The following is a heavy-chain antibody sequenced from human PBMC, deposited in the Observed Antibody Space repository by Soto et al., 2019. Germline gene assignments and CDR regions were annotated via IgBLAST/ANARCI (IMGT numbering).Heavy chain of an antibody. CDR1: GYTFTSYA. J-gene: IGHJ5*02. D-gene: IGHD3-22*01. V-gene: IGHV1-3*01. Sequence: QVQLVQSGAEVKKPGASVKVSCKASGYTFTSYAMHWVRQAPGQRLEWMGWINAGNGNTKYSQKFQGRVTITRDTSASTAYMELSSLRSEDTAVYYCARVQVQSYDSSVSRWFDPWGQGTLVTVSS. CDR2: INAGNGNT. CDR3: ARVQVQSYDSSVSRWFDP.